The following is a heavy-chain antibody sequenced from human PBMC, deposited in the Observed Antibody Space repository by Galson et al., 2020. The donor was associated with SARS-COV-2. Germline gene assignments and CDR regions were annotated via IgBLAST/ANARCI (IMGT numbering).Heavy chain of an antibody. J-gene: IGHJ6*02. CDR3: ASNYDSSGYYYYGMDV. CDR1: GGSISSSNW. Sequence: SETLSLTCAVSGGSISSSNWWSWVRQPPGKGLEWIGEIYHSGSTNYNPSLKSRVTISVDKSKNQFSLKLSSVTAADTAVYYCASNYDSSGYYYYGMDVWGQGTTVTVSS. CDR2: IYHSGST. V-gene: IGHV4-4*02. D-gene: IGHD3-22*01.